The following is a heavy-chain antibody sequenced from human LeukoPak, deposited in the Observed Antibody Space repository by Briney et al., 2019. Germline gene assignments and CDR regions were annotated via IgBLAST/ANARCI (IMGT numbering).Heavy chain of an antibody. CDR2: IHYSGST. CDR3: ARLAGKRSTDLTVTRRDYYYFDY. V-gene: IGHV4-39*07. D-gene: IGHD4-17*01. J-gene: IGHJ4*02. Sequence: SETLSLTCTVSGGSISSSNYYWGWIRQPPGKGLEWIGNIHYSGSTYHNPSLKSRVTISVNTSKNQFSLKVSSVTAADTAVYYCARLAGKRSTDLTVTRRDYYYFDYWGQGTLVTVSS. CDR1: GGSISSSNYY.